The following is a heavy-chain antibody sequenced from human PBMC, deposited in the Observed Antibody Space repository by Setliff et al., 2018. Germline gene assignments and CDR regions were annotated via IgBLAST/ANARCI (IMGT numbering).Heavy chain of an antibody. J-gene: IGHJ1*01. CDR3: ARDRDDGSSFAEYFQH. D-gene: IGHD6-6*01. CDR2: IIPIPGIA. Sequence: SVKVSCKASGGTFSSYAISWVRQAPGQRLEWMGGIIPIPGIANYARKFQGRVTIITDESTSTAYMQLSSLRAEDTAVYYCARDRDDGSSFAEYFQHWGQGTLVTVSS. CDR1: GGTFSSYA. V-gene: IGHV1-69*10.